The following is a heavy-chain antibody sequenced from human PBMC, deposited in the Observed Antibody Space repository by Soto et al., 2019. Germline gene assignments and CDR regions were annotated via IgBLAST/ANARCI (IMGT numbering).Heavy chain of an antibody. Sequence: QVQLVESGGGVVQPGRSLRLSCAASGFTFSDYYMSWIRQAPGKGLEWVSYISSSSSYTNYADSVKGRFTISRDNAKNSLYLQMNSLRAEDTAVYYCARDTAAAPYGMDVWGQGTTVTVSS. CDR2: ISSSSSYT. D-gene: IGHD6-13*01. CDR3: ARDTAAAPYGMDV. V-gene: IGHV3-11*06. CDR1: GFTFSDYY. J-gene: IGHJ6*02.